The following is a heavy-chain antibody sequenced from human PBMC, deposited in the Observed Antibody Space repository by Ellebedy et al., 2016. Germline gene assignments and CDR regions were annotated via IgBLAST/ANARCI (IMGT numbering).Heavy chain of an antibody. CDR1: GYTFTSYA. J-gene: IGHJ4*02. D-gene: IGHD3-10*01. CDR3: ATQIKRFGEPNDY. Sequence: ASVKVSCXASGYTFTSYAMHWVRQAPGQRLEWMGWINAGNGNTKYSQKFQGRVTITRDTSASTAYMELSSLRSEDTAVYYCATQIKRFGEPNDYWGQGTLVTVSS. CDR2: INAGNGNT. V-gene: IGHV1-3*01.